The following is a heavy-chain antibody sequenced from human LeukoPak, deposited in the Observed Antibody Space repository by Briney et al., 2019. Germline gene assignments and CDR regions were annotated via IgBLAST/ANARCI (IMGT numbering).Heavy chain of an antibody. CDR2: SNAGNGNK. J-gene: IGHJ4*02. CDR3: ARGSYESSGIDY. Sequence: ASVKVSCKASGYTFTNYAMHWVRQAPGQRLEWMGWSNAGNGNKKYSQEFQGRVTITRDTSASIAYMELSSLRSEDTAVYYCARGSYESSGIDYRGQGTLVTVSS. D-gene: IGHD3-22*01. CDR1: GYTFTNYA. V-gene: IGHV1-3*02.